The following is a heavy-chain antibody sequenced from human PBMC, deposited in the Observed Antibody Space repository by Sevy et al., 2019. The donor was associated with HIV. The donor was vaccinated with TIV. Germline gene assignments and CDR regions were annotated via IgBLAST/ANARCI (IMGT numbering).Heavy chain of an antibody. V-gene: IGHV3-30*02. Sequence: GESLKISCAAAGFSYSSYGMHWVRQAPGKGLEWVAYIQYDGSNKDYADSVKGQFTISRDNSKKTLDLQMNSLRVEDTAVYYCVKEGGGEGGDHWGQGTLVTVSS. CDR1: GFSYSSYG. D-gene: IGHD2-21*01. J-gene: IGHJ4*02. CDR2: IQYDGSNK. CDR3: VKEGGGEGGDH.